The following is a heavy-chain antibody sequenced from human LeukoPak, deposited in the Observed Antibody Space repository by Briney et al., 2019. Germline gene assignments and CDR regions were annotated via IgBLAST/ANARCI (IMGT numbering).Heavy chain of an antibody. CDR2: ISSSGSTI. J-gene: IGHJ6*02. D-gene: IGHD6-19*01. CDR3: ARRYSSGWSYYYYYGMDV. CDR1: GFTFSSYE. V-gene: IGHV3-48*03. Sequence: GGSLRPSCAASGFTFSSYEMNWVRQAPGKGLEWVSYISSSGSTIYYADSVKGRFTISRDNAKNSLYLQMNSLRAEDTAVYYCARRYSSGWSYYYYYGMDVWGQGTTVTVSS.